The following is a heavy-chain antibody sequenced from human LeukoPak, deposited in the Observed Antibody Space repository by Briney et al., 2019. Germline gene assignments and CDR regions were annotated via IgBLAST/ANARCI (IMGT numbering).Heavy chain of an antibody. Sequence: PGGSLRLSCAASGLTFSSYGMHWVRQAPGKGLEWVAIISYDGSNKYYADSVKGRFTISRDNAKNSLYLQMNSLRAEDTALYYCAKDFGRSAYDRPFDYWGQGTLVTVSS. CDR3: AKDFGRSAYDRPFDY. CDR1: GLTFSSYG. CDR2: ISYDGSNK. V-gene: IGHV3-30*18. D-gene: IGHD5-12*01. J-gene: IGHJ4*02.